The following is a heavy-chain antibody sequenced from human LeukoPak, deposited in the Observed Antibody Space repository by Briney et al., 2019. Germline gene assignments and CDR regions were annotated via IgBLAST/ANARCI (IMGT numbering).Heavy chain of an antibody. CDR1: GGSFSGYY. Sequence: NSSETLSLTCAVYGGSFSGYYWSWIRQPPGKGLEWIGEINHSGSTNYNPSLKSRLTISVDTSKNQFSLQLSSVSAADTAVYYCARGIAAAGFSWGQGTLVTVSS. CDR3: ARGIAAAGFS. J-gene: IGHJ4*02. D-gene: IGHD6-13*01. V-gene: IGHV4-34*01. CDR2: INHSGST.